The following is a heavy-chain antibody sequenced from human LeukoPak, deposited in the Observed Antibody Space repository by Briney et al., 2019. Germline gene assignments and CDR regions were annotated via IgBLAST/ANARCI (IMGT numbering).Heavy chain of an antibody. CDR1: GGSIESNNW. D-gene: IGHD3-22*01. V-gene: IGHV4-4*02. Sequence: SETLSLTCAVSGGSIESNNWWSWVRQPPGKGLEWIGEIYHSGSTNYNPSLESRVTVSVDKSKNQFSLDLSSVTAADTAVYYCARGPRTYYYDSSGYPLQHWGQGTLVTVSS. CDR3: ARGPRTYYYDSSGYPLQH. CDR2: IYHSGST. J-gene: IGHJ1*01.